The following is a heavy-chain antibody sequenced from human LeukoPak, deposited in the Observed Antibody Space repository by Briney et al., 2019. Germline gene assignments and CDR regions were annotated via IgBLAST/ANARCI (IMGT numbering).Heavy chain of an antibody. Sequence: SETLSLTCAVYGGSFSGYYWSWIRQPPGKGLEWIGEINHSGSTNYNPSLKSRVTISVDTSKNQFSLKLSSVTAADTAVYYCARGRPDATYYYDSSGYYLVYFDYWAREPWSPSPQ. CDR1: GGSFSGYY. CDR3: ARGRPDATYYYDSSGYYLVYFDY. V-gene: IGHV4-34*01. D-gene: IGHD3-22*01. J-gene: IGHJ4*02. CDR2: INHSGST.